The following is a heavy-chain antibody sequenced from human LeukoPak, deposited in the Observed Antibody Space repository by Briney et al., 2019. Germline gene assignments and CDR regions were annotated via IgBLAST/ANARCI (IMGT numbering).Heavy chain of an antibody. CDR2: IYPSGSI. Sequence: KPSETLSLTCTVSGGSISSYYWSWIRQPAGKGLEWIGRIYPSGSISYNPSLKSRVTISIDTSKKQFSLKLRSVTAADTAVYYCARVYYEKSYFDYWGQGTLVTVSS. CDR1: GGSISSYY. CDR3: ARVYYEKSYFDY. J-gene: IGHJ4*02. V-gene: IGHV4-4*07. D-gene: IGHD3-3*01.